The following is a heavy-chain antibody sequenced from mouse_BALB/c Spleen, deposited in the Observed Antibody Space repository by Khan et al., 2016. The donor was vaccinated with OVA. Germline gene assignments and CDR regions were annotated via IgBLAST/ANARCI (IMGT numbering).Heavy chain of an antibody. D-gene: IGHD1-1*01. CDR3: ERIKQIVATYFDY. CDR1: GYTFTSYW. J-gene: IGHJ2*01. CDR2: TNPTNGRT. Sequence: VQLQQSGAELVKAGASVKMSCKASGYTFTSYWMHWVKQRLGQGLEWFAETNPTNGRTYYNEKFKGKATLTVDKSSSTAYMLLSGPTFEDSAVDYCERIKQIVATYFDYWGQGTTLTVSS. V-gene: IGHV1S81*02.